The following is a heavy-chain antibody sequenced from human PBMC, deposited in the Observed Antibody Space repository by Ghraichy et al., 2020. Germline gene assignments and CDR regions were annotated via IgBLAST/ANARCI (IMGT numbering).Heavy chain of an antibody. CDR1: GFTFSDYY. CDR3: AKDLGSPTNY. Sequence: GALRLSCAASGFTFSDYYMSWIRQAPGKGLEWVSYISSSGSTIYYADSVKGRFTISRDNARNSLYLQMNSLRAADTAVYYCAKDLGSPTNYWGQGTLVTVSS. V-gene: IGHV3-11*01. D-gene: IGHD3-16*01. J-gene: IGHJ4*02. CDR2: ISSSGSTI.